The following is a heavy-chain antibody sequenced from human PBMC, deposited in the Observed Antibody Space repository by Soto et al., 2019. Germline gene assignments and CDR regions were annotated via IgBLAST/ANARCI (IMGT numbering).Heavy chain of an antibody. D-gene: IGHD6-19*01. CDR1: GFSFSSYA. J-gene: IGHJ5*02. CDR2: ISGSGGST. CDR3: AKGIAVALYNWFDP. Sequence: GESLRLSCAVSGFSFSSYAMSWVRKAPGKGLEWVSAISGSGGSTYYADSVKGRSTISRDNSKNTLYLQMNSLRAEDTAVYYCAKGIAVALYNWFDPWGQGTLVTVSS. V-gene: IGHV3-23*01.